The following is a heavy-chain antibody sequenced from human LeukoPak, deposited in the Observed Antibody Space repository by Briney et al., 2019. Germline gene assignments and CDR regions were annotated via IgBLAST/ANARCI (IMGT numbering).Heavy chain of an antibody. V-gene: IGHV4-39*01. CDR3: ARHGEQWLPEAY. CDR1: GGSFSGYY. J-gene: IGHJ4*02. CDR2: IYYSGST. Sequence: SETLSLTCAVYGGSFSGYYWGWIRQPPGKGLEWIGSIYYSGSTYYNPSLKSRVTISVDTSKNQFSLKLGSVTAADTAVYYCARHGEQWLPEAYWGQGTLVTISS. D-gene: IGHD6-19*01.